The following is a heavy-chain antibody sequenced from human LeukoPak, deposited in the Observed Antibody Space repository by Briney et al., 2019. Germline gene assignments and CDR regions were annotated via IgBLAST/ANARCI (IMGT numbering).Heavy chain of an antibody. CDR1: GFTFSSYA. D-gene: IGHD3-10*01. V-gene: IGHV3-23*01. CDR3: AATRVCGGVLLRPNCLYFEN. Sequence: GGSLRLSCAASGFTFSSYAMSWVRQAPGKGLEWVSAISGSGGSTHYADSVKGRFTTSRDNSKNTLYLQMHSLRAEDTAIYYCAATRVCGGVLLRPNCLYFENWGLGTLVTVSS. CDR2: ISGSGGST. J-gene: IGHJ4*02.